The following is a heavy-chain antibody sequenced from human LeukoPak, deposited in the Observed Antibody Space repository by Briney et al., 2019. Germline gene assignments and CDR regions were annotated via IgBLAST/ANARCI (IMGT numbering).Heavy chain of an antibody. Sequence: PGGSLRLSCAASGFTFNSYAMHWVRQAPGKELEWVALISYDGSNKYYADSVKGRFTISRDNSKNTLYLQMNSLRAEDTAVYYCARRGAYYDSSGYYEWGQGTLVTVSS. J-gene: IGHJ1*01. CDR1: GFTFNSYA. D-gene: IGHD3-22*01. V-gene: IGHV3-30-3*01. CDR3: ARRGAYYDSSGYYE. CDR2: ISYDGSNK.